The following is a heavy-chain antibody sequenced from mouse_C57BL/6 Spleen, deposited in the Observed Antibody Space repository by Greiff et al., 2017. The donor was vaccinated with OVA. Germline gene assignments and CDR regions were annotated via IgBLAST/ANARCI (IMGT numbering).Heavy chain of an antibody. CDR1: GYTFTSYW. CDR2: INPSNGGT. Sequence: QVQLQQPGTELVKPGASVKLSCKASGYTFTSYWMHWVKQRPGQGLEWIGNINPSNGGTNYNEKFKSKATLTVDKSSSTAYMQLSSLTSEDSAVXDCARANYYGNRHFDYWGQGTTLTVSS. J-gene: IGHJ2*01. D-gene: IGHD1-1*01. V-gene: IGHV1-53*01. CDR3: ARANYYGNRHFDY.